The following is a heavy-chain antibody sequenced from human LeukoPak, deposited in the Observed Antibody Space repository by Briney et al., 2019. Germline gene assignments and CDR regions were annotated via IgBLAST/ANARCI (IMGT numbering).Heavy chain of an antibody. D-gene: IGHD3-10*01. V-gene: IGHV4-59*01. Sequence: PSETLSLTCTVSGGSISSYYWSWIREPPGKGLEWSRYIYYSGSTNYNPSLKSRVTISVDTSKNQFSLKLSSVTAADTAVYYCARDRYGSGSPDDAFDIWGQGTMVTVSS. CDR2: IYYSGST. CDR1: GGSISSYY. CDR3: ARDRYGSGSPDDAFDI. J-gene: IGHJ3*02.